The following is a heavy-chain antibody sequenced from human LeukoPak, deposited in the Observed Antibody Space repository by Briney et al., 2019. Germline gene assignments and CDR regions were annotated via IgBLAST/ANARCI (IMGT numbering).Heavy chain of an antibody. D-gene: IGHD5-12*01. CDR1: GGSISSYY. Sequence: SETLSLTCTVSGGSISSYYWSWIRQPAVKGLEWIGRVYTSGSTNYNPSLKSRVTMSVDTSKNQFSLKLSSVTAADTAVYYCARSGYDRYYYYMDVWGKGTTVTVSS. CDR2: VYTSGST. J-gene: IGHJ6*03. CDR3: ARSGYDRYYYYMDV. V-gene: IGHV4-4*07.